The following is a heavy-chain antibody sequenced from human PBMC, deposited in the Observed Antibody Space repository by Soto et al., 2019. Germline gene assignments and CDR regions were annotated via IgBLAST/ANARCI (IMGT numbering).Heavy chain of an antibody. J-gene: IGHJ5*02. Sequence: PSETLSLTYTVSGGYISSGGYYWSWIRQPPGKGLEWIGYIYYSGSTNYNPSLKSRVTMSVDTSKNQFSLKLSSVTAADTAVYYCARDGSTYNWFDPWGQGTQVTVSS. CDR1: GGYISSGGYY. CDR2: IYYSGST. V-gene: IGHV4-61*08. CDR3: ARDGSTYNWFDP.